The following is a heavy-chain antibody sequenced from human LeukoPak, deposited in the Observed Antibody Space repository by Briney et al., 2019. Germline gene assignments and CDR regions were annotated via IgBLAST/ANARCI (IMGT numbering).Heavy chain of an antibody. CDR1: GFTFGDYA. J-gene: IGHJ3*02. V-gene: IGHV3-49*04. D-gene: IGHD3-22*01. CDR2: IRSKAYGGTT. CDR3: TRDPSYYDSSGYSPGAFDI. Sequence: PGGSLRLSCTASGFTFGDYAMSWVRQAPGKGLEWVGFIRSKAYGGTTEYAASVKGRFTISRDDSKSIAYLQMNSLKTEDTAVYYCTRDPSYYDSSGYSPGAFDIWGQGTMVTVSS.